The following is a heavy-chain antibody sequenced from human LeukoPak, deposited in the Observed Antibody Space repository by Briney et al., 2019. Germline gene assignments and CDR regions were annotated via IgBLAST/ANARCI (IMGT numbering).Heavy chain of an antibody. V-gene: IGHV4-34*01. D-gene: IGHD2-2*01. Sequence: SQTLSLTCAVYGGSFSGYYWSWIRQPPGKGLEWSGEINHSGSTNYNPSLKSRVTISVDTSKNQFSLKLSSVTAADTAVYYCASGWVVPAAITHWGQGTLVTVSS. CDR1: GGSFSGYY. CDR2: INHSGST. J-gene: IGHJ4*02. CDR3: ASGWVVPAAITH.